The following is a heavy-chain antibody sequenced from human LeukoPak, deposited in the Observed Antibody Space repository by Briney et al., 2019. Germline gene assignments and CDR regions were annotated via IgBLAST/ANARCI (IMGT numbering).Heavy chain of an antibody. D-gene: IGHD6-13*01. CDR1: GGSISSSSYY. Sequence: SETLSLTCTVSGGSISSSSYYWGWIRQPPGKGLEWIGSIYYSGSTYYNPSLKSRVTISVDTSKNQFSLKLSSVTAADTAVYYCARHDRIIASPLVWGQGTLVTVSS. CDR2: IYYSGST. V-gene: IGHV4-39*01. J-gene: IGHJ4*02. CDR3: ARHDRIIASPLV.